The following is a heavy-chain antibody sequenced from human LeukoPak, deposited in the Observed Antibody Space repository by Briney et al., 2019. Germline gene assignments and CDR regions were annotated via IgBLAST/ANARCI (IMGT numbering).Heavy chain of an antibody. D-gene: IGHD5-12*01. Sequence: GGSLRLSCAASGFTFSSYAMSWVRQAPGKGLEWVSAISGSGGSTYYADSVKGRFTIFRDNSKNTLYLQMNSLRAEDTAVYYCAKVSNSGYDYFDYWGQGTLVTVSS. CDR1: GFTFSSYA. CDR2: ISGSGGST. J-gene: IGHJ4*02. V-gene: IGHV3-23*01. CDR3: AKVSNSGYDYFDY.